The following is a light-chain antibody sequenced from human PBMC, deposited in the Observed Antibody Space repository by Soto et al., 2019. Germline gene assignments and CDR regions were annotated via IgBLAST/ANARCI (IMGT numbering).Light chain of an antibody. Sequence: EIVMTQAPATLSVSPGEIATLSWRASQSISSNLAWYQQKPGQAPRLLMFRTSSRATGIPDRFSGSGSGRDFTLTINRLEPEDFAVYYCKQYGSSITFGQGTRLEIK. CDR3: KQYGSSIT. J-gene: IGKJ5*01. CDR2: RTS. V-gene: IGKV3-20*01. CDR1: QSISSN.